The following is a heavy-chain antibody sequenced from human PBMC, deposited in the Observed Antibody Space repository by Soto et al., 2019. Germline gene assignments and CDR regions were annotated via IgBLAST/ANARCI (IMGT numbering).Heavy chain of an antibody. D-gene: IGHD6-6*01. CDR1: GGSFSGYY. Sequence: SETLSLTCAVYGGSFSGYYWSWIRKPTGKGLEWIGEINHSGSTNYNPSLKSRVTISVDTSKNQFSLKLSSVTAADTAVYYCARRKQLVRYYYYGMDVWGQGTTVTVSS. J-gene: IGHJ6*02. V-gene: IGHV4-34*01. CDR2: INHSGST. CDR3: ARRKQLVRYYYYGMDV.